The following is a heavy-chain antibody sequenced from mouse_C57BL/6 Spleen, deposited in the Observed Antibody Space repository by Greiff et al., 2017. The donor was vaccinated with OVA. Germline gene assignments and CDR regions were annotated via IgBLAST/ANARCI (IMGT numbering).Heavy chain of an antibody. Sequence: VQLQQSGAELVRPGASVKLSCTASGFNIKDDYMHWVKQRPEQGLEWIGWIDPENGDTEYASKFQGKATITADTSSNTAYLQLSSLTSEDTAVYYCARDYYGSSYLFDYWGQGTTLTVSS. D-gene: IGHD1-1*01. CDR3: ARDYYGSSYLFDY. V-gene: IGHV14-4*01. CDR2: IDPENGDT. J-gene: IGHJ2*01. CDR1: GFNIKDDY.